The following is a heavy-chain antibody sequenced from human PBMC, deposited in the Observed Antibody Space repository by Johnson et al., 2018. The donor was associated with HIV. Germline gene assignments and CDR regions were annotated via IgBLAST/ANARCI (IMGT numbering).Heavy chain of an antibody. CDR2: IYSGGST. Sequence: VQLVESGGGVVQPGRSLRLSCAASGFTFSSYAMHWVRQAPGKGLEWVSVIYSGGSTYYADSVKGRFTISRDNSENTLYLQMNSLRAEDTAVYYCAGTYDVLDGFDIWGQGTMVTVSS. CDR3: AGTYDVLDGFDI. J-gene: IGHJ3*02. CDR1: GFTFSSYA. D-gene: IGHD5-12*01. V-gene: IGHV3-66*01.